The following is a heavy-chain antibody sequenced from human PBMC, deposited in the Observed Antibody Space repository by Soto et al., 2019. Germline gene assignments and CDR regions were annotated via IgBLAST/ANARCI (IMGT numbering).Heavy chain of an antibody. J-gene: IGHJ4*02. D-gene: IGHD6-13*01. CDR2: ILDSGTT. Sequence: PWETLSLTCFVSGGSVSRGSYYWTWIRQPPGKGLEWIGYILDSGTTDYNPSLKSRVTMSVDTSKNQFSLNLRSVTAADTAVYYCARQRVLPAQYYFDSWGQGVVVTVSS. CDR3: ARQRVLPAQYYFDS. CDR1: GGSVSRGSYY. V-gene: IGHV4-61*01.